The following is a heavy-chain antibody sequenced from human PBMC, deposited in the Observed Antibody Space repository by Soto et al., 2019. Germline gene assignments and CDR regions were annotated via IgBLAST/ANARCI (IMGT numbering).Heavy chain of an antibody. CDR2: IYNGGST. V-gene: IGHV4-30-4*01. D-gene: IGHD7-27*01. CDR1: GGSISTVNYW. Sequence: QVQLQESGPGLVKPSQTLSLTCTVSGGSISTVNYWWSWIRQSPDMGLEWIGYIYNGGSTYNNPSLKSLVTMSVDTSKNQLSLTLSSVSAANTAVYYCARGPSGDKVDFWGQGTLVTVSS. CDR3: ARGPSGDKVDF. J-gene: IGHJ4*02.